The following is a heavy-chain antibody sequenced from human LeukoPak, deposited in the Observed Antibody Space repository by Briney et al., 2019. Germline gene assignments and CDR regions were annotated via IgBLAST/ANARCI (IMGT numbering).Heavy chain of an antibody. D-gene: IGHD1-26*01. Sequence: GGSLRLSCAASGFTFSTYSMNWVRQAPGKGLEWISYISSGSSTIHYADSVKGRFTISGDNAKNSLYLQMNSLRAEDTAMYYCVRGRVGTTTQHFDCWGQGTLVTVSS. CDR2: ISSGSSTI. CDR3: VRGRVGTTTQHFDC. J-gene: IGHJ4*02. V-gene: IGHV3-48*04. CDR1: GFTFSTYS.